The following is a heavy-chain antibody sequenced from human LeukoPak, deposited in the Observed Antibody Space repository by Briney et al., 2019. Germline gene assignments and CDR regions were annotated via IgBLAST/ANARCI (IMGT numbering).Heavy chain of an antibody. V-gene: IGHV3-23*01. CDR3: AKVPNYYDSSGYYLPGP. CDR2: ISGSGGST. CDR1: GFTFSSYA. Sequence: GGSLRFSCAASGFTFSSYAMSWVRQAPGKGLEWVSAISGSGGSTYYADSVKGRFTISRDNSKNTLYLQMNSLRAEDTAVYYCAKVPNYYDSSGYYLPGPWGQGTLVTVSS. D-gene: IGHD3-22*01. J-gene: IGHJ5*02.